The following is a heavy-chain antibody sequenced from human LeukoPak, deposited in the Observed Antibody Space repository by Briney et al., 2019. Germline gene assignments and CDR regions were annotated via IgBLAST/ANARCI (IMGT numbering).Heavy chain of an antibody. V-gene: IGHV5-51*01. D-gene: IGHD4-17*01. Sequence: GESLKISCKDSGYSFTNYWIGWVRQMPGKGLEWMGIIHSADSNTKYSPSFQGQVTISADKSISTAYLQWSGLKASNTAMYYCAGARHGDYRWDYWGQGTLVTVSS. CDR2: IHSADSNT. CDR1: GYSFTNYW. J-gene: IGHJ4*02. CDR3: AGARHGDYRWDY.